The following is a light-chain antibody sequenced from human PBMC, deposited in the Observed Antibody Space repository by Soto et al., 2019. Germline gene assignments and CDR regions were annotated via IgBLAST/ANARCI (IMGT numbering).Light chain of an antibody. CDR1: SSDVGSYNL. CDR2: EGS. J-gene: IGLJ3*02. Sequence: QSVLTQPASVSGSPGQSITISCTGTSSDVGSYNLVSWYQQHPGKAPKLMIYEGSKRPSGVSNRFSGSKSGNTASLTISGLQAEDEADYYCSSYAGISTLVFGGGIKLTVL. CDR3: SSYAGISTLV. V-gene: IGLV2-23*01.